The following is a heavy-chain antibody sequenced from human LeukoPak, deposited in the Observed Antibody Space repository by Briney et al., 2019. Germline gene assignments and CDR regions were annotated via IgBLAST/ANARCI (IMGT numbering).Heavy chain of an antibody. Sequence: PSETLSLTCAVSGGSISSGGYSWSWIRQPPGKGLEWIGYIYHSGSTYYNPSLKSRVTISVDRSKNQFSLKLSSVTAADTAVYYCASSRWYYYDSSGSGGHFDYWGQGTLVTVSS. CDR1: GGSISSGGYS. V-gene: IGHV4-30-2*02. J-gene: IGHJ4*02. D-gene: IGHD3-22*01. CDR2: IYHSGST. CDR3: ASSRWYYYDSSGSGGHFDY.